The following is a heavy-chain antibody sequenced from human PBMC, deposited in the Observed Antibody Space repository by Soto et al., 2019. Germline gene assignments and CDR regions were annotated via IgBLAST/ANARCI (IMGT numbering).Heavy chain of an antibody. CDR1: GYTFTSYG. D-gene: IGHD2-15*01. Sequence: QVQLVQSGAEVKKPGASVKVSCKASGYTFTSYGISWVRQAPGQGLEWMGWISAYNGNTNYAQKLQGRVTMTTDTSTSTAYMELRSLRSDDTAVYYCAGERVGCSGGSCYGIADYWGQGTLVTVSS. CDR3: AGERVGCSGGSCYGIADY. V-gene: IGHV1-18*01. J-gene: IGHJ4*02. CDR2: ISAYNGNT.